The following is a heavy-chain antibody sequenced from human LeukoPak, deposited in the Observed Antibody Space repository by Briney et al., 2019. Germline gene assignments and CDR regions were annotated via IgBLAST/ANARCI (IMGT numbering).Heavy chain of an antibody. CDR2: IFYSGTT. V-gene: IGHV4-59*01. D-gene: IGHD4-17*01. CDR1: GGSISHYY. CDR3: AREDPQTTVPEGMDV. Sequence: SETLSLTCTVSGGSISHYYWSWIRQSPGKGLEWIGYIFYSGTTNYNPSLKSRVTISVDTSRNQFSLQLRSVTAADTAVYYCAREDPQTTVPEGMDVWGQGTTVIVSS. J-gene: IGHJ6*02.